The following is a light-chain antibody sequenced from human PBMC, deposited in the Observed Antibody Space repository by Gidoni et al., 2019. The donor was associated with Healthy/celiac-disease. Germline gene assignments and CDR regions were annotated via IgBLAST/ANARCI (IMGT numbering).Light chain of an antibody. Sequence: DIQITQSPSTLSASVGDRVTITCRASQSISSWLAWYQQKPGKAPKLLIYKACSLESGVPSRFSGSGSGTEFTLTISSLQPDDFATYYCQQYNSYWTFGQGTKVEIK. CDR2: KAC. CDR1: QSISSW. V-gene: IGKV1-5*03. J-gene: IGKJ1*01. CDR3: QQYNSYWT.